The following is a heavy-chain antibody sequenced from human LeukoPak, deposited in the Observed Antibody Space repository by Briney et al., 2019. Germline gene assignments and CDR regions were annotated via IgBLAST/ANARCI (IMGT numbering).Heavy chain of an antibody. Sequence: GGSLRLSCSASGFTFSSYGMHWVRQAPGKGLEYVSAISTNGGTTYYANSVKGRFTISRDNSKNTLYLQMVSLRADDTAVYYCAKRPGVATILYYFDYWGQGTLVTVSS. D-gene: IGHD5-12*01. V-gene: IGHV3-64*01. CDR3: AKRPGVATILYYFDY. J-gene: IGHJ4*02. CDR2: ISTNGGTT. CDR1: GFTFSSYG.